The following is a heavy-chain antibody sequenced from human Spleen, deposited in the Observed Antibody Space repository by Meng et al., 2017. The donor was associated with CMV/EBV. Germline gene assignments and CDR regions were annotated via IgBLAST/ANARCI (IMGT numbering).Heavy chain of an antibody. Sequence: ASVKVSCKASGYTFTNYGFIWVRQAPGQGLEWVGWISAFNGNTNYAQKFHGRVTMTRNTSISTAYMELSSLRSEDTAVYYCARIPQRRYYDFWSGLSLGTYWGQGTLVTVSS. V-gene: IGHV1-18*01. D-gene: IGHD3-3*01. J-gene: IGHJ4*02. CDR1: GYTFTNYG. CDR2: ISAFNGNT. CDR3: ARIPQRRYYDFWSGLSLGTY.